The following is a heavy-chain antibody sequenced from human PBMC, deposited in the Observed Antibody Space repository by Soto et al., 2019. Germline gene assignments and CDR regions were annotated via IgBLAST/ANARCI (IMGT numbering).Heavy chain of an antibody. D-gene: IGHD2-2*01. J-gene: IGHJ6*03. Sequence: PGGSLRLSCAASGFTFSSYSMSWVRQAPGKGLEWVSAISGSGGSTYYADSVKGRFTISRDNSKNTLYLQMNSLRAEDTAVYYCAKDEVVPAANYYYYYMDVWGKGTTVTVSS. V-gene: IGHV3-23*01. CDR3: AKDEVVPAANYYYYYMDV. CDR1: GFTFSSYS. CDR2: ISGSGGST.